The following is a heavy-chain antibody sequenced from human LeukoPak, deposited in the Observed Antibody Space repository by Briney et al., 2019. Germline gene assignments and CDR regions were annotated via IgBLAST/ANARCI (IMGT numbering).Heavy chain of an antibody. V-gene: IGHV4-59*01. CDR1: GGSISSYY. CDR3: AKDPVYGSGQSHPSGY. CDR2: IYYSGST. J-gene: IGHJ4*02. D-gene: IGHD3-3*01. Sequence: SETLSLTCTVSGGSISSYYWSWIRQPPGKGLEWIGYIYYSGSTNYNPSLKSRVTISVDTSKNQFSLKLSSVTAADTAVYYCAKDPVYGSGQSHPSGYWGRGTLVTVSS.